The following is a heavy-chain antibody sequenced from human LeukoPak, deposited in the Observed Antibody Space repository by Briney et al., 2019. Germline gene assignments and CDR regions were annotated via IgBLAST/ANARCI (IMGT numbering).Heavy chain of an antibody. CDR1: GFTFSSYS. J-gene: IGHJ6*02. V-gene: IGHV3-21*01. Sequence: GGSLRLSCAASGFTFSSYSMNWVRQAPGEGLERVSSISSSSSYIYYADSVKGRFTISRDNAKNSLYLQMNSLRAEDTAVYYCARGLPNYYGMDVWGQGTTVTVSS. CDR2: ISSSSSYI. CDR3: ARGLPNYYGMDV.